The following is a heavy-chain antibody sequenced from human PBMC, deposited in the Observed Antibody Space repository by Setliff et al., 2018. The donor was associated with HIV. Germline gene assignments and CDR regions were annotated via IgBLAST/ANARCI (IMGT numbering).Heavy chain of an antibody. CDR3: ARQAIFGYYDSSGYLDY. CDR2: IYYSGST. J-gene: IGHJ4*02. V-gene: IGHV4-39*01. CDR1: GGSISSSNYY. Sequence: PSETLFLTCTVSGGSISSSNYYWGWIRQPPGKGLEWIGSIYYSGSTYYNPSLQSRVTISVDTSKNLFSLRLSSVTASDTAVYYCARQAIFGYYDSSGYLDYWGQGTLVTVSS. D-gene: IGHD3-22*01.